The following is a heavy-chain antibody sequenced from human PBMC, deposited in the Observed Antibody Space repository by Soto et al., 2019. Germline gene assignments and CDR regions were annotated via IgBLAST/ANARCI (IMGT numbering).Heavy chain of an antibody. CDR3: ARSRELPYYYYGMDV. D-gene: IGHD1-26*01. CDR1: GFTFSSYA. CDR2: ISYDGSNK. Sequence: QGQLVESGGGVVQPGRSLSLSCAASGFTFSSYAMHWVRQAPGKGLEWVAVISYDGSNKYYADSVKGRFTISRDNSKNTLYLQMNSLRAEDTAVYYCARSRELPYYYYGMDVWGQGTTVTVSS. J-gene: IGHJ6*02. V-gene: IGHV3-30-3*01.